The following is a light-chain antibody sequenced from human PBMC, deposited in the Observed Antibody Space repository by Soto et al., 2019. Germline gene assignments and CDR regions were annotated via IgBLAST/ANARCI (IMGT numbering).Light chain of an antibody. CDR2: DVS. V-gene: IGLV2-14*01. CDR3: SSYTSSNTLVV. Sequence: QSALTQPASVSGSPGQSITISCTGTSSDVGRYNYVSWYQQHPGKAPKLMIYDVSYRPLGVSNRFSGSKSGNTASLTISGLQVEDEADYYCSSYTSSNTLVVFGGGTKLTVL. CDR1: SSDVGRYNY. J-gene: IGLJ2*01.